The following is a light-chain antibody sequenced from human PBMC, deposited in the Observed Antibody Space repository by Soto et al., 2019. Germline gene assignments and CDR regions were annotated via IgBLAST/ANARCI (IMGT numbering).Light chain of an antibody. CDR2: GAS. J-gene: IGKJ1*01. Sequence: DIVLTQSPGTLSLSPGERATLSCRAIQSVSSRYLAWYQQKPGQAPRLLIYGASNRATGIPDRFSGSGSGTDFTLTISRLEPEDFAVYYCQQYGSSQWTFGQGTKVEIK. CDR3: QQYGSSQWT. V-gene: IGKV3-20*01. CDR1: QSVSSRY.